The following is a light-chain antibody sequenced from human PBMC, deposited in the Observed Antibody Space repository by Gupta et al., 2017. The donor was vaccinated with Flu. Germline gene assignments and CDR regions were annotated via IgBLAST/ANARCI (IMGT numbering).Light chain of an antibody. CDR3: ATWDDSLNAWV. Sequence: STSKNGMKAVSGYQHHPGTAPKLLIYYDDLQSSGVSDRFSGSKSGTSDSLAISGLQSEDEADYYCATWDDSLNAWVFGGGTKLTVL. CDR2: YDD. V-gene: IGLV1-36*01. CDR1: TSKNGMKA. J-gene: IGLJ3*02.